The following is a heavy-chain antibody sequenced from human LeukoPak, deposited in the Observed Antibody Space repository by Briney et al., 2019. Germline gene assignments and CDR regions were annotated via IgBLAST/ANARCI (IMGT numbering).Heavy chain of an antibody. V-gene: IGHV3-64*01. CDR2: IGKNGVSR. CDR1: GLSFSSYA. J-gene: IGHJ3*01. CDR3: ARDWHFDL. Sequence: GGSLRLSCAASGLSFSSYAMDWVRQAPGKGLEYVSAIGKNGVSRYYANSVRGRFTISRDNSKNTLYLQMGSLRADDMAVYYCARDWHFDLWGQGTVVSVSS.